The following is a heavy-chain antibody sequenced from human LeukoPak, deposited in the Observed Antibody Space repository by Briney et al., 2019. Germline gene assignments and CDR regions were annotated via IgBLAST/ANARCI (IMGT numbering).Heavy chain of an antibody. J-gene: IGHJ4*02. Sequence: PGGSLRLSCAASGFTFSSYGMHWVRQAPGKGLEWVAVISYDGSNKYYADSVKGRFTISRDNSKNTLYLQMNSLRAEDTAVYYCARGIGLPTGDYWGQGTLVTVSS. CDR3: ARGIGLPTGDY. D-gene: IGHD1-1*01. CDR2: ISYDGSNK. CDR1: GFTFSSYG. V-gene: IGHV3-30*03.